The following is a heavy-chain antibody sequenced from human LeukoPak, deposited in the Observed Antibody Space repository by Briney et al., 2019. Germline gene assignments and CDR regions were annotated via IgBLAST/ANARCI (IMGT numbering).Heavy chain of an antibody. V-gene: IGHV3-21*01. CDR2: ISSSASYM. CDR3: ARDLSTITGGYDMDV. D-gene: IGHD2/OR15-2a*01. CDR1: GFTLSTYS. J-gene: IGHJ6*04. Sequence: GGSLRFSCAASGFTLSTYSMNWVRQAAGKGLEWVSSISSSASYMYYADSVKGRFTISRDNAKNSLYLQMNSLRAEDTAVYYCARDLSTITGGYDMDVWGKGTTVTVSS.